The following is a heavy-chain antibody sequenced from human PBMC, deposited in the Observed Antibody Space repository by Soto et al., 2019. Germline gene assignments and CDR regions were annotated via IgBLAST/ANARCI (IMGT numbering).Heavy chain of an antibody. CDR1: GFTFSRFG. CDR2: ISYDGSNK. V-gene: IGHV3-30*19. D-gene: IGHD1-20*01. Sequence: QVQLVESGGGVVQPGRSLRLSCAPSGFTFSRFGMHWVRQAPGKGLEWVALISYDGSNKYYADSVQGRFTISRDNSRSTLYLQMSSLRAEAPAVYYCARDQVYEWNDNFYYGMDVWGQGTTVTVSS. J-gene: IGHJ6*02. CDR3: ARDQVYEWNDNFYYGMDV.